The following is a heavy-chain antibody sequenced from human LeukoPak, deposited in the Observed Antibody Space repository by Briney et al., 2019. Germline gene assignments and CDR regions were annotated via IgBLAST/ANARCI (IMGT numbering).Heavy chain of an antibody. D-gene: IGHD4-17*01. J-gene: IGHJ6*02. V-gene: IGHV3-33*01. CDR3: ARDSATTDYYYGMDV. CDR2: IWYDGTNK. Sequence: GGSLRLSCAASGXSFSSYGMHWVRQAPGKGLEWVTIIWYDGTNKYYAGSVKGRFTISRHNSKNTLYLQMNSLRAEDTAVYYCARDSATTDYYYGMDVWGQGTTVTVSS. CDR1: GXSFSSYG.